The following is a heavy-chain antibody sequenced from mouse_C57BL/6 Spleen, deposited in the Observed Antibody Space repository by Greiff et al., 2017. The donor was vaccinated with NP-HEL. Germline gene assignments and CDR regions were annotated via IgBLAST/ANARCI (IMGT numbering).Heavy chain of an antibody. Sequence: DVKLQESGPGLVKPSQSLSLTCSVTGYSITSGYYWNWIRQFPGNKLEWMGYISYDGSNNYNPSLKNRISITRDTSKNQFFLKLNSVTTEDTATYYCARDRGTTVVPYFDYWGQGTTLTVSS. V-gene: IGHV3-6*01. D-gene: IGHD1-1*01. CDR3: ARDRGTTVVPYFDY. CDR2: ISYDGSN. J-gene: IGHJ2*01. CDR1: GYSITSGYY.